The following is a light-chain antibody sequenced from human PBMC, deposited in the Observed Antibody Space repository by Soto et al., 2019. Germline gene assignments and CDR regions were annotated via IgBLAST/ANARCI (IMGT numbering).Light chain of an antibody. Sequence: QVTPFPSSLSSSVGDRVTITCRPRQGIRNDLGWYQQKPGKAPKLLIYGASNLQTGVTSRFSGSGSGTDFTLTISSLQPEDVGTYYCLQEYSYPLIFGGGTKVEIK. J-gene: IGKJ4*01. CDR3: LQEYSYPLI. CDR2: GAS. CDR1: QGIRND. V-gene: IGKV1-6*01.